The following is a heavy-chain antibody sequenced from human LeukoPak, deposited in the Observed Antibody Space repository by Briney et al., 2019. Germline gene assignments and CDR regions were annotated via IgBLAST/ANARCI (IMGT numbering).Heavy chain of an antibody. Sequence: GGSLRLSCAASGFTFSSYGMHWVRQAPGKGLEWVAFIRYDGSNKYYADSVKGRFTISRDNSKNTLYLQMNSLRAEDTAVYYCAKLMGETLTDALDIWGQGTMVTVSS. CDR2: IRYDGSNK. CDR3: AKLMGETLTDALDI. J-gene: IGHJ3*02. D-gene: IGHD1-26*01. V-gene: IGHV3-30*02. CDR1: GFTFSSYG.